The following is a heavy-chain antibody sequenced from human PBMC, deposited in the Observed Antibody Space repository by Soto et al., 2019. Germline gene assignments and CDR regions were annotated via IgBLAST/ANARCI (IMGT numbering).Heavy chain of an antibody. D-gene: IGHD5-12*01. CDR1: GASIGTNNW. CDR3: AVPGRGDFDY. Sequence: SETLSLTCAVSGASIGTNNWWSWVRQPPGEGLEWIGEVYHSGTTNCNPSLKSRVTISIDKSKNQFSLTLTSMTAADTALYYCAVPGRGDFDYWSQGTLVTVSS. CDR2: VYHSGTT. V-gene: IGHV4-4*02. J-gene: IGHJ4*02.